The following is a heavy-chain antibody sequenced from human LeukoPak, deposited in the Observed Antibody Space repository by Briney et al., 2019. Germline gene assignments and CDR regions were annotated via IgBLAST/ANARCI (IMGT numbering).Heavy chain of an antibody. J-gene: IGHJ1*01. CDR3: ARRAPSNEYFQH. CDR2: IYPGDSDT. Sequence: GESLKISCKGSGYSFNYYWIGWVRQMPGKGLEWMGIIYPGDSDTRYSPSFQGQVTISADKSISTAYLQWNSLKASDTAMYYCARRAPSNEYFQHWGPGTLVSVSS. CDR1: GYSFNYYW. V-gene: IGHV5-51*01.